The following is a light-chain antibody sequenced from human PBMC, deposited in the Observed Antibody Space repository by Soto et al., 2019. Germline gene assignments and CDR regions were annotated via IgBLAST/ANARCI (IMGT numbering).Light chain of an antibody. J-gene: IGLJ1*01. V-gene: IGLV2-14*01. Sequence: QLVLTQPASVSGSPGQSITISCTGTSSDIGAYNYVSWYQQHPGKAPKLMIYEVSDRPSGVSNRFSGSKSGNTASLTISGLQAEDEADYYCSSYTSISTLVFGSGTKVTVL. CDR3: SSYTSISTLV. CDR1: SSDIGAYNY. CDR2: EVS.